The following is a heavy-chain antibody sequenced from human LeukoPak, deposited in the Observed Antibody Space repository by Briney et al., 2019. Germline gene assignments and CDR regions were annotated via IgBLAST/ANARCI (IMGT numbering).Heavy chain of an antibody. Sequence: GGSLRLSCAASGFIFNNYGMHWVRQAPGKGLEWVAVISYGGSSEYYADSVRGRFTISRDNSKNTLYLQMNSLRAEDTAVYYCAREGSYDPWEYYYYYVDVWGKGTTVIVSS. CDR3: AREGSYDPWEYYYYYVDV. CDR1: GFIFNNYG. CDR2: ISYGGSSE. V-gene: IGHV3-30*03. J-gene: IGHJ6*03. D-gene: IGHD5-18*01.